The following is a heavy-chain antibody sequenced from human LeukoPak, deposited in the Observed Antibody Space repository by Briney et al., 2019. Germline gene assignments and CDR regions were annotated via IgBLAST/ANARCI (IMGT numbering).Heavy chain of an antibody. CDR2: ISSTGGST. CDR3: AKGIYASGSSYFDY. CDR1: GFTFSSYA. D-gene: IGHD3-10*01. V-gene: IGHV3-23*01. J-gene: IGHJ4*02. Sequence: HPGGSLRLSCAASGFTFSSYAMSWVRQAPGKGLEWVSVISSTGGSTYYADSVKGRFTISRDNSKDTLYLQMNSLRAEDTAVYYCAKGIYASGSSYFDYWGQGTLVTVSS.